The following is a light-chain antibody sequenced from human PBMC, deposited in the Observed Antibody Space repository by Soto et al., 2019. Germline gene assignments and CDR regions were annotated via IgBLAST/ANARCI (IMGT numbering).Light chain of an antibody. CDR1: QSVSSN. V-gene: IGKV3-20*01. CDR3: QQYGTSPWP. CDR2: GAS. J-gene: IGKJ1*01. Sequence: DIGMTKYKATLSVSPGERATLSCRASQSVSSNLAWYQQKPGQAPRLLIYGASSRAAGIPDRFSGSGSGTDFTLSISRLEPEDVALYYCQQYGTSPWPFGQVSNVAIK.